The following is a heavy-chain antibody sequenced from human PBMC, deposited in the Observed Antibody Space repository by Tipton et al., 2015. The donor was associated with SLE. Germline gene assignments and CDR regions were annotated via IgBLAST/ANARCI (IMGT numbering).Heavy chain of an antibody. Sequence: TLSLTCTVSGGSISSSSYYWGWIRQPPGKGLEWIGSIYYSGNTFYNPSLKSRVAISVDKSKNQFSLKLSSVIAADTAVYYCARLTIAYYMDVWGKGTTVTVSS. D-gene: IGHD3-10*01. CDR2: IYYSGNT. V-gene: IGHV4-39*01. CDR3: ARLTIAYYMDV. J-gene: IGHJ6*03. CDR1: GGSISSSSYY.